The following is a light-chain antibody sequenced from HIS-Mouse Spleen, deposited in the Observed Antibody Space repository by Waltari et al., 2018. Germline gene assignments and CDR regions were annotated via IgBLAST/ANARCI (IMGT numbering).Light chain of an antibody. CDR1: QDISNY. V-gene: IGKV1-33*01. J-gene: IGKJ3*01. Sequence: DIQMTQSPSSLSASVGDRVTITCQASQDISNYLNWYQQKPGKAPKLRIYDASNLETGVPSRFSGSGSGTDFTFTISSLQPEDIATYYCQQYDNLHRLTFGPGTKVDIK. CDR3: QQYDNLHRLT. CDR2: DAS.